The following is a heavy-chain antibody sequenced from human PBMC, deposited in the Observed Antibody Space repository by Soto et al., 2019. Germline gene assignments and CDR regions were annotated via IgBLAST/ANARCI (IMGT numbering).Heavy chain of an antibody. CDR2: ISYDGSIK. Sequence: PGGSLRLSCAASGFTFSNYAMHWVRQAPGKGLEWVTAISYDGSIKYYTGSVKGRFTISRDNAKNTLFLQMSSLRAEDTAVYYCAIVITAGSRSFDYWGQGTLVTVSS. D-gene: IGHD3-22*01. V-gene: IGHV3-30-3*01. J-gene: IGHJ4*02. CDR3: AIVITAGSRSFDY. CDR1: GFTFSNYA.